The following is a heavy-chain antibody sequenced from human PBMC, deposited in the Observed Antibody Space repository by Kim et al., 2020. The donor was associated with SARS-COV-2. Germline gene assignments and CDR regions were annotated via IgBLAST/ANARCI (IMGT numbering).Heavy chain of an antibody. D-gene: IGHD6-6*01. Sequence: SVKVSCKASGGTFSSYAISWVRQAPGQGLEWMGGIIPIFGTANYAQKFQGRVTITADESTSTAYMELSSLRSEDTAVYYCARAPLFYGRLVIWYFDLWGRGTLVTVSS. J-gene: IGHJ2*01. CDR2: IIPIFGTA. CDR3: ARAPLFYGRLVIWYFDL. V-gene: IGHV1-69*13. CDR1: GGTFSSYA.